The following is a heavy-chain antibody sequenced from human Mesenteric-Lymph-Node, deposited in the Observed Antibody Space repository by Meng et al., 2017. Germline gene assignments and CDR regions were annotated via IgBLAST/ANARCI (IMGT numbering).Heavy chain of an antibody. V-gene: IGHV7-4-1*02. Sequence: QVQLVQFGSELKKPGASVKVSCKASGYTFSSFAINWVRQAPGQGLEWVGRINTNTGNPAYAQGFTGRFVFSLDTSVSTAYLQISSLKAEDTAVYYCAKESPFDPWGQGTLVTVSS. CDR1: GYTFSSFA. J-gene: IGHJ5*02. CDR3: AKESPFDP. CDR2: INTNTGNP.